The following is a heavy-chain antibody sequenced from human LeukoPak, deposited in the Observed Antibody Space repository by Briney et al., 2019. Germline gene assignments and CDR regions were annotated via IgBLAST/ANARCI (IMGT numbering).Heavy chain of an antibody. D-gene: IGHD2-2*01. CDR1: AFTFSDSY. CDR2: IGSSGGHT. Sequence: GGSLRLSCAASAFTFSDSYMSWIRQPPGKGLEWVSYIGSSGGHTNYADSVKGRFTISRDNAKNSLYLQLNSLRAEDTAVYYCARGGYQYNWFDPWGQGTLVTVSS. J-gene: IGHJ5*02. CDR3: ARGGYQYNWFDP. V-gene: IGHV3-11*06.